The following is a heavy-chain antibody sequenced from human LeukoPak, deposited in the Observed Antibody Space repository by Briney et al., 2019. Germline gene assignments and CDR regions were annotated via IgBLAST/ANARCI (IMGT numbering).Heavy chain of an antibody. CDR3: AKVPLINLYYFDY. CDR1: GFTFSNYA. CDR2: ISGSGGRT. Sequence: GGSLRLSCAASGFTFSNYAMSWVRQAPGKGLEWVSTISGSGGRTYYADSVKGRFTISRDNSKNTLYLQMISLRAEDTAVYYCAKVPLINLYYFDYWGQGTLVTVSS. D-gene: IGHD2-2*01. V-gene: IGHV3-23*01. J-gene: IGHJ4*02.